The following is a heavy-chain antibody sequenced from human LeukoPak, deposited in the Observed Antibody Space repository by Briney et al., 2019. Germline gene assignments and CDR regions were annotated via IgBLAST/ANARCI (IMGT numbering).Heavy chain of an antibody. Sequence: GSLRLSCAASGLTFSHYSMHWVRQAPGKGLECVSYINDNSDTIFYADSVKGRFTISRDNAKNSLYLQMNSLGAEDTAVYYCARGQQLVKTDWGQGTLVTVSS. CDR2: INDNSDTI. J-gene: IGHJ4*02. CDR1: GLTFSHYS. CDR3: ARGQQLVKTD. V-gene: IGHV3-48*04. D-gene: IGHD6-13*01.